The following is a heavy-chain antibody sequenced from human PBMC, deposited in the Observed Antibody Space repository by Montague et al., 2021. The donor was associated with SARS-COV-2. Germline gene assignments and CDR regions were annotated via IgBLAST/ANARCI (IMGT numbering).Heavy chain of an antibody. D-gene: IGHD3-10*01. CDR3: AREAWFGGLHDAFDI. J-gene: IGHJ3*02. Sequence: SETLSLTCTVSGGSISSYYWSWIRLPPGKGMELIGYIYYCWSTNSYSSLKSRVPITVDTSKNQFSLELNSVTAAATAVYYCAREAWFGGLHDAFDIWGQGTMVTVSS. CDR2: IYYCWST. CDR1: GGSISSYY. V-gene: IGHV4-59*01.